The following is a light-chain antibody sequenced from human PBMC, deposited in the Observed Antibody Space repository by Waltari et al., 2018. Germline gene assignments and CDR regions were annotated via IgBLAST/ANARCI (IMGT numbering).Light chain of an antibody. CDR1: QSISSY. Sequence: EIVLTQSPATLSVSPGERGTLSCRASQSISSYLAWYQQKPGQAPRLLIYDVANRASGVPAMFTGSGSGTDFTLTISSLEPEDFAVYYCQQRSNWPITFGQGTRLEIK. V-gene: IGKV3-11*01. CDR3: QQRSNWPIT. J-gene: IGKJ5*01. CDR2: DVA.